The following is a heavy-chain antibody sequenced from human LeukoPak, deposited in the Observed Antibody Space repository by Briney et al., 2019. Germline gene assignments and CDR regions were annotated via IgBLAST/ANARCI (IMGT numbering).Heavy chain of an antibody. D-gene: IGHD4-17*01. Sequence: PGGSLRLPCAVSGFTFGNYGMHWVRQAPGKGLEWVALISYDGSSEYYAGSVKGRFTISRDNSKITVYLQMNSLKAEDTAVYYCAKELYNYGDYGAEGLDVGGQGTTVTVS. V-gene: IGHV3-30*18. CDR2: ISYDGSSE. CDR1: GFTFGNYG. J-gene: IGHJ6*02. CDR3: AKELYNYGDYGAEGLDV.